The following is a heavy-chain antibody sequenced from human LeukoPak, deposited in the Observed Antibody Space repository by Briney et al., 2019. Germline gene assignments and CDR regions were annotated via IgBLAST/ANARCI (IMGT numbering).Heavy chain of an antibody. D-gene: IGHD3-16*01. Sequence: ASVKVSCKVSGYTLTELSMHWVRQAPGKGLEWMGGFDPEDGETIYAQKFQGRVTMTEDTSTDTAYMELSSLRSEDTAVYCCATVPLGDLYFDYWGEGTLVTVSS. J-gene: IGHJ4*02. V-gene: IGHV1-24*01. CDR2: FDPEDGET. CDR1: GYTLTELS. CDR3: ATVPLGDLYFDY.